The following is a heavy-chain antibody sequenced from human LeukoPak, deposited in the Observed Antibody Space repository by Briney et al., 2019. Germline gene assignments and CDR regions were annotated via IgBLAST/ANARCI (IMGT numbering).Heavy chain of an antibody. CDR1: GGTFSSHA. CDR3: ARCCRRHYYYGMDV. J-gene: IGHJ6*04. D-gene: IGHD2-15*01. Sequence: SVKVSCKASGGTFSSHAISWVRQAPGQGLEWMGGIIPIFGTANYAQKFQGRVTITADESTSTAYMELSSLRSEDTAVYYCARCCRRHYYYGMDVWGKGTTVTVSS. V-gene: IGHV1-69*13. CDR2: IIPIFGTA.